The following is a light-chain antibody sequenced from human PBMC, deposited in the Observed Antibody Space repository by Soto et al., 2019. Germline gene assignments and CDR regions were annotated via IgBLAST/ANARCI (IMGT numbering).Light chain of an antibody. J-gene: IGLJ1*01. CDR1: SSNIGAGYD. CDR3: QSYDSSLSGYV. CDR2: GNS. Sequence: QSVLTQPPSVSGAPGQRVTISCTGSSSNIGAGYDVHWYQQLPGTAPKLLIYGNSNRPSGVPDRFSGSTSGTSASLAITGLQAEDEADSYCQSYDSSLSGYVFGTGTKVTVL. V-gene: IGLV1-40*01.